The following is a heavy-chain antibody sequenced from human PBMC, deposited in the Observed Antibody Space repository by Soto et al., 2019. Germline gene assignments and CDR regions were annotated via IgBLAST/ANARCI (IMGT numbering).Heavy chain of an antibody. CDR1: GYTFSDYY. CDR2: IDTSSTKI. D-gene: IGHD3-3*01. CDR3: ASHYDMWSGYLSPVDY. J-gene: IGHJ4*02. Sequence: VQLVESGGDLVKRGGSLRLSCAASGYTFSDYYMSWIRQAPGKGLEWISYIDTSSTKIYYADSVKGRFTISRDNAKNSLYLEMNSLRDEDTAVYYCASHYDMWSGYLSPVDYWGQGTLVTVSS. V-gene: IGHV3-11*01.